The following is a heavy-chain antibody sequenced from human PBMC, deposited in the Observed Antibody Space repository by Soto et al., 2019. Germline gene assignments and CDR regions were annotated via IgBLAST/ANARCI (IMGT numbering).Heavy chain of an antibody. CDR2: ISYDGSNK. Sequence: LRLSCAASGFTFSSYAMHWVRQAPGKGLEWVAVISYDGSNKYYADSVKGRFTISRDNSKNTLYLQMNSLRAEDTAVYYCARENGGNSGLGYWGQGTLVTVSS. CDR1: GFTFSSYA. J-gene: IGHJ4*02. CDR3: ARENGGNSGLGY. V-gene: IGHV3-30-3*01. D-gene: IGHD2-21*02.